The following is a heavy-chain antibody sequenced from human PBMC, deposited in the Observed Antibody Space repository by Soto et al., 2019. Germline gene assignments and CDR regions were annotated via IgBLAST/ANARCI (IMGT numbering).Heavy chain of an antibody. Sequence: GGSLRLSCAASGFTFSSYAMTWVRQAPGKGLEWVSGISGAGGSTYYADSVKGRFTISRDNSKNTLFLQMNSLTAEDTAVYYWAKGCGGTRSMGYYYMDVWGKGTTVTVSS. CDR3: AKGCGGTRSMGYYYMDV. V-gene: IGHV3-23*01. J-gene: IGHJ6*03. CDR2: ISGAGGST. D-gene: IGHD2-15*01. CDR1: GFTFSSYA.